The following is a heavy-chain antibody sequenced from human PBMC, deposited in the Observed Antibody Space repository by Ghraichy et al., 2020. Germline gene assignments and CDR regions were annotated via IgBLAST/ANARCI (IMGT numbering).Heavy chain of an antibody. CDR3: AKNSGWYPYYYGMDV. V-gene: IGHV3-23*01. D-gene: IGHD6-19*01. J-gene: IGHJ6*02. Sequence: GGSLRLSCAASGFSFSSYAMSWVRQAPGKGLEWVSAISGSGGSTYYADSVKGRFTISRDNSKNTLYLQMNSLRVEDTAVYYCAKNSGWYPYYYGMDVWGQGTTVTVSS. CDR1: GFSFSSYA. CDR2: ISGSGGST.